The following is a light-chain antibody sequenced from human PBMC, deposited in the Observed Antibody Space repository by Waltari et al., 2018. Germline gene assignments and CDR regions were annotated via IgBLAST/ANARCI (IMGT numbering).Light chain of an antibody. J-gene: IGKJ2*01. CDR1: QGISTW. V-gene: IGKV1-12*01. Sequence: DIQMTQSPSSVSASVGDRVTITCRASQGISTWLAWYQQKPGKAPNLLIYTTSSLHSGVPSRFSGSGSGTAFTLTISSLQPEDFATYYCQKTNSFPYTFGQGTKVEIK. CDR3: QKTNSFPYT. CDR2: TTS.